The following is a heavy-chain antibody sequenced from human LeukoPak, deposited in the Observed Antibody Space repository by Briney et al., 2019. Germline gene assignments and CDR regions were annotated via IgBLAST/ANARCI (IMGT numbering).Heavy chain of an antibody. CDR3: ARDVYDYVWGSYSLDY. J-gene: IGHJ4*02. V-gene: IGHV3-48*03. CDR1: GFTFSSYK. D-gene: IGHD3-16*01. Sequence: TGGSLRLSCAASGFTFSSYKMNWVRQAPGKGLEWVSYISSSGSTIYYADSVKGRFTISRDNAKNSLYLQMNSLRAEDTAVYYCARDVYDYVWGSYSLDYWGQGTLVTVSS. CDR2: ISSSGSTI.